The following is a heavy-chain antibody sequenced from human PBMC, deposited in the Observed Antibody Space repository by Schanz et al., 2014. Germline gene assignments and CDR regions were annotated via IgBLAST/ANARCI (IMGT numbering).Heavy chain of an antibody. D-gene: IGHD6-13*01. CDR1: GFTFSSYG. V-gene: IGHV3-33*01. CDR2: MSYDGSIK. J-gene: IGHJ4*01. CDR3: AREEIMAAAGRVDY. Sequence: QVQLVESGGGVVQPGRSLRLSCAASGFTFSSYGMHWVRQAPGKGLEWVAAMSYDGSIKYYGDSVKGRFTISRDNSKNTLYLQMSSLRAEDTAVYYCAREEIMAAAGRVDYWGHGALVTVSS.